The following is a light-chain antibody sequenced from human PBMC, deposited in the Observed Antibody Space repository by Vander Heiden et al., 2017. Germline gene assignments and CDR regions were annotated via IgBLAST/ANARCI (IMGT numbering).Light chain of an antibody. CDR3: QAWDSSTVV. V-gene: IGLV3-1*01. Sequence: SYELTQPPSASVSPGQTSSITCSGDKLGDKYACWYQQKPGQSPVLVIYQDSKRTSGSPERFSGSNSGNTATLTISGTHAMDEADYYCQAWDSSTVVFGGGTKLTVL. CDR2: QDS. CDR1: KLGDKY. J-gene: IGLJ2*01.